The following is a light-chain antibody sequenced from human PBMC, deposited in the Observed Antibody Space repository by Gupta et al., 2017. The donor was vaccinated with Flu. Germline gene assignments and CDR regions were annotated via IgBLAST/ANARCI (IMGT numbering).Light chain of an antibody. Sequence: EIVLTQSPGTLSLSPGDRATLSCRASQSVTSIYLAWYQQKPGQPPRLLIYGASSRATGIPDRFSGSGSGTDFTLTISRLEPEDFAVYHCQQYDISRTFGQGTRVEIK. CDR2: GAS. CDR3: QQYDISRT. V-gene: IGKV3-20*01. CDR1: QSVTSIY. J-gene: IGKJ1*01.